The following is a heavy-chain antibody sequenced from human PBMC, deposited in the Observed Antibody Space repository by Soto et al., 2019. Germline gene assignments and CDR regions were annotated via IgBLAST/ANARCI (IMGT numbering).Heavy chain of an antibody. CDR3: AKARAPYGSGSYTYYYGMDV. D-gene: IGHD3-10*01. V-gene: IGHV3-30*18. CDR1: GFTFSSYG. Sequence: QVQLVESGGGVVQPGRSLRLSCAASGFTFSSYGMHWVRQAPGKGLEWVAVISYDGSNKYYADSVKGRFTISRDKSKNTLYLQMNSLRAEDTAVYYCAKARAPYGSGSYTYYYGMDVWGQGTTVTVSS. CDR2: ISYDGSNK. J-gene: IGHJ6*02.